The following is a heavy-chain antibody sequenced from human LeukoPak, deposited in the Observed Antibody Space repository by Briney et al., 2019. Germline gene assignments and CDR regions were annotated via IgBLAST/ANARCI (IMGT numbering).Heavy chain of an antibody. CDR1: GFTFSSYA. Sequence: GGSLRLSCAASGFTFSSYAMHWVRQAPGKGLEWVAVISYDGSNKYYADSVKGRFTISRDNSKNTLYLQMNSLRAEDTAVYYCALAPGSNWVDYYYGMDVWGQGTTVTVSS. CDR3: ALAPGSNWVDYYYGMDV. J-gene: IGHJ6*02. V-gene: IGHV3-30-3*01. D-gene: IGHD6-13*01. CDR2: ISYDGSNK.